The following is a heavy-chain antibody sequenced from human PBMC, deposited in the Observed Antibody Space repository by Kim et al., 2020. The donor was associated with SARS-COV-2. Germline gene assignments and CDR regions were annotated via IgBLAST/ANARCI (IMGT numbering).Heavy chain of an antibody. J-gene: IGHJ5*02. Sequence: SETLSLTCAVYGGSFSGYYWSWIRQPPGKGLEWIGEINHSGSTNYNPSLKSRVTISVDTSKNQFSLKLSSVTAADTAVYYCARGYPSPLYGGDGWFDPWGQGTLVTVSS. CDR1: GGSFSGYY. V-gene: IGHV4-34*01. D-gene: IGHD2-21*01. CDR3: ARGYPSPLYGGDGWFDP. CDR2: INHSGST.